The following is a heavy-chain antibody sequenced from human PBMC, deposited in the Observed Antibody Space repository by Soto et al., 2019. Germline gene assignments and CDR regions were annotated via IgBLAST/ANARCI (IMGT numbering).Heavy chain of an antibody. CDR3: ARGRYCISTSCYLDY. V-gene: IGHV3-7*01. CDR2: IKQDGSEK. CDR1: GFTFSSYW. D-gene: IGHD2-2*01. J-gene: IGHJ4*02. Sequence: EVQLVESGGGLVQPGGSLRLSCAASGFTFSSYWMSWVRQAPGKGLEWVANIKQDGSEKYYVDSVKGRFTISRDNAKNSLYLKRNGLRAEDTAVYYCARGRYCISTSCYLDYWGQGTLVTVSS.